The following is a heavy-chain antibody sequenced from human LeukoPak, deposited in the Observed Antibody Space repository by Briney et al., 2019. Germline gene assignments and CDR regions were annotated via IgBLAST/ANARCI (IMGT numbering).Heavy chain of an antibody. CDR3: ARRGAQVPAAPRAGAFDY. CDR1: GFTFDDYG. D-gene: IGHD2-2*01. Sequence: GGSLRLSCAASGFTFDDYGMSWVRQAPGKGLEWVSGINWNGGSTGYADSVKGRFTISRDNAKNSLYLQMNSLRAEDTALYYCARRGAQVPAAPRAGAFDYWGQGTLVTVSS. CDR2: INWNGGST. J-gene: IGHJ4*02. V-gene: IGHV3-20*04.